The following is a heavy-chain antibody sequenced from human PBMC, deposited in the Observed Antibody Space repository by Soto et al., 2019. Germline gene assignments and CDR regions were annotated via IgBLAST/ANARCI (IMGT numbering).Heavy chain of an antibody. Sequence: GGSLRLSCAAFGFSLSGYYMTWIRQAPGKGLEWISYISSSGSTIYYADSVKGRFTISRDDARDSLYLQMNSLGAADTAVYYCAGGYCTSASCPYYYYMDVWGKGTTVTVSS. J-gene: IGHJ6*03. V-gene: IGHV3-11*01. CDR2: ISSSGSTI. CDR3: AGGYCTSASCPYYYYMDV. CDR1: GFSLSGYY. D-gene: IGHD2-2*01.